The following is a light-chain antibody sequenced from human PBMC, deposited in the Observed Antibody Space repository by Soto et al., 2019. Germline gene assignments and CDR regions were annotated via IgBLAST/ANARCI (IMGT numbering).Light chain of an antibody. CDR3: SSYTSSSTWL. J-gene: IGLJ3*02. Sequence: QSALTQPASVSGSPGQSITISCTGTSSDVGAYNYVSWYQQHPGKAPKLMIYEVSNRPSGVSNRFSGSKSANTASLTISGVQAEDEADYYCSSYTSSSTWLFGGGTKLTVL. CDR1: SSDVGAYNY. V-gene: IGLV2-14*03. CDR2: EVS.